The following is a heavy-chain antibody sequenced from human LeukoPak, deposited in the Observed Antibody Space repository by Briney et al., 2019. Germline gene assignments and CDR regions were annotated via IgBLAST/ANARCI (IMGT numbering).Heavy chain of an antibody. V-gene: IGHV3-7*01. J-gene: IGHJ4*02. CDR2: ISQDGSDK. CDR3: VGGDY. CDR1: GFTFSSYE. Sequence: GGSLRLSCAASGFTFSSYEMNWVRQAPGKGLECVANISQDGSDKYYVDSVKGRFTISRDNTKNSLYLQMNSLRAEDTAVYYCVGGDYWGQGTLVTVSS.